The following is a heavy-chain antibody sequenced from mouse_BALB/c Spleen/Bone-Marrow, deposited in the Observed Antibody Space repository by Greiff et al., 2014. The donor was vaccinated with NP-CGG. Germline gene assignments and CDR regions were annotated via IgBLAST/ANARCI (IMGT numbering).Heavy chain of an antibody. CDR3: TKPSFYYGSSYWYFDV. V-gene: IGHV14-3*02. CDR1: GFNIKDTY. D-gene: IGHD1-1*01. CDR2: IDPANGDT. Sequence: VQLKESGAELAKPGASVKLSCTASGFNIKDTYMHWVKQRPEQGLEWIGRIDPANGDTKYDPKFQGKATITADTSSNTAYLQLSSLTSEDTAVYYCTKPSFYYGSSYWYFDVWAQGPRSPSPQ. J-gene: IGHJ1*01.